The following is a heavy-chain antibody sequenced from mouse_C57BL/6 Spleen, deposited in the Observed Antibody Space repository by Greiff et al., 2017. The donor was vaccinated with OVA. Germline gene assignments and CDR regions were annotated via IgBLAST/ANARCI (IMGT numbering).Heavy chain of an antibody. CDR1: GFTFSDYG. CDR2: ISSGSSTI. V-gene: IGHV5-17*01. J-gene: IGHJ4*01. Sequence: EVMLVESGGGLVKPGGSLKLSCAASGFTFSDYGMHWVRQAPEKGLEWVAYISSGSSTIYYADTVKGRFTISRDNAKNTLFLQMTSLRSEDTAMYYCARQLVYYYAMDYWGQGTSVTVSS. D-gene: IGHD4-1*02. CDR3: ARQLVYYYAMDY.